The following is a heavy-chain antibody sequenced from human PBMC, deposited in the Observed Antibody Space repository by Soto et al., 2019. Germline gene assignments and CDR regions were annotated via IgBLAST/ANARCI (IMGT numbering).Heavy chain of an antibody. CDR3: TTDPATLVSSGWYIFDYYGMDV. CDR1: GFTFSNAW. V-gene: IGHV3-15*07. J-gene: IGHJ6*01. CDR2: IKSKTDGGTT. D-gene: IGHD6-19*01. Sequence: GGSLRLSCAASGFTFSNAWMNWVRQAPGKGLEWVGRIKSKTDGGTTDYAAPVKGRFTISRDDSKNTLYLQMNSLKTEDTAVYYCTTDPATLVSSGWYIFDYYGMDVWGQGTTVTVSS.